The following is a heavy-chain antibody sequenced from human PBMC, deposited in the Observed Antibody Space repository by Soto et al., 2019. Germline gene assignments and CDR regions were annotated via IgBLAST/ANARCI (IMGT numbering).Heavy chain of an antibody. CDR2: TSYDGSDQ. J-gene: IGHJ4*02. V-gene: IGHV3-30*14. CDR1: GFSFSSFA. CDR3: ARDIYYDASGYFDY. Sequence: PGGSLRLSCATSGFSFSSFAMHWVRQAPGRGLEWLAITSYDGSDQYNAKSVKGRFTISRDNSKKTLYLHMNGLSAEDTAVYFCARDIYYDASGYFDYWGQGTQVTVSS. D-gene: IGHD3-22*01.